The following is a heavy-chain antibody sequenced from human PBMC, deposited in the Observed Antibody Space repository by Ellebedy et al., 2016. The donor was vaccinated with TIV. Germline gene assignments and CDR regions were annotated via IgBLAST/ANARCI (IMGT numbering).Heavy chain of an antibody. V-gene: IGHV3-7*01. J-gene: IGHJ2*01. CDR1: GFTFSRFW. D-gene: IGHD6-13*01. CDR3: ARGCTSNCPYGYFDF. Sequence: GESLKISCAASGFTFSRFWMAWVRQAPGKGLEWVATINQGGSETYYVDSVKGRFTISRDNADNSLYLQMDSLRAEDTAVYYCARGCTSNCPYGYFDFWGRGTLVTVSS. CDR2: INQGGSET.